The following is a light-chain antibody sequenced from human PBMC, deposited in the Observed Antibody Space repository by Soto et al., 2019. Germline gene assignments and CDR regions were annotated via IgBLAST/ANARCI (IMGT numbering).Light chain of an antibody. Sequence: QSVLTQPPSASGTPGQRVTISCSGGSSNIGINTVNWYQQLPGTAPKVLIYTDNERPSGVPDRFSGSKSGTSASLAINGLQSGDEADYYCSAYAGSNTFVFGTGTKVTVL. CDR3: SAYAGSNTFV. V-gene: IGLV1-44*01. J-gene: IGLJ1*01. CDR1: SSNIGINT. CDR2: TDN.